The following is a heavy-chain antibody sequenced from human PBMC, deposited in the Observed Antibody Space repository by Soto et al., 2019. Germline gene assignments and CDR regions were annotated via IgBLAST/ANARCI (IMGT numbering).Heavy chain of an antibody. CDR1: GFSLSTSGVG. CDR2: IFWDDDK. J-gene: IGHJ6*02. V-gene: IGHV2-5*02. CDR3: THHGYYSYGMAV. Sequence: QITLKESGPTLVKPTQTLTLTCTFSGFSLSTSGVGVGWIRQPPGKALEWLALIFWDDDKRYSPALKSRLTITKDTSKNQVVLTMTNMDPVDAATYYCTHHGYYSYGMAVWGQWTTVTVSS.